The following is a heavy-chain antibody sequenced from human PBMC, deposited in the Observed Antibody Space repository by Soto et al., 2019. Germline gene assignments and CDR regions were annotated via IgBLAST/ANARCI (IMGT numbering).Heavy chain of an antibody. V-gene: IGHV4-59*02. D-gene: IGHD1-26*01. J-gene: IGHJ4*02. CDR3: ARGVGSSPPQY. Sequence: WETMTLTCTISGGSVSVYYWIWLRQSTGQGLEWIGYIYASGSPYYNPSLRSRVTISADTSKNQISLKLTSPTAADTAVYYCARGVGSSPPQYWGLGTLVTVYS. CDR2: IYASGSP. CDR1: GGSVSVYY.